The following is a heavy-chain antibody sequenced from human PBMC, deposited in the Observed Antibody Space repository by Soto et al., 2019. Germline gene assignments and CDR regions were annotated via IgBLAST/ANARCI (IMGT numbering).Heavy chain of an antibody. D-gene: IGHD6-13*01. CDR2: ISYDGTNE. V-gene: IGHV3-30-3*01. Sequence: GGSLRLSCAASGFTFSDYPIHWVRQAPGKGLEWVAVISYDGTNEQYAGSVKGRFTISRDNSKNTLYLQMNSLRPEDTAVYYCARSPAAGTGNYFGHWGHGTLVTVSS. CDR3: ARSPAAGTGNYFGH. CDR1: GFTFSDYP. J-gene: IGHJ4*01.